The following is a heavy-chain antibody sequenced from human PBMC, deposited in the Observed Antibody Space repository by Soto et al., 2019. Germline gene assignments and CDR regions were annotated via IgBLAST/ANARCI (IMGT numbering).Heavy chain of an antibody. D-gene: IGHD3-16*01. CDR2: LRAGDGST. J-gene: IGHJ3*02. CDR1: GFTFSSFA. Sequence: EVQLLESGGGLVQPGGSLRLSCAASGFTFSSFAMSWVRQAPEKGLEWVSSLRAGDGSTYYADSVKGRFTISRDNSKTTLYLQPNSLRVEETAVYYGAKGGGLAFRAFDIWGQGTMVTVSS. V-gene: IGHV3-23*01. CDR3: AKGGGLAFRAFDI.